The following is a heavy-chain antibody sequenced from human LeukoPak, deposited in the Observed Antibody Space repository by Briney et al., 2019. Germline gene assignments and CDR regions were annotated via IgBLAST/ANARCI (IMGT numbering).Heavy chain of an antibody. CDR1: GFTFSSYA. Sequence: GGSLRLSCAASGFTFSSYAMSWVRQAPGKGLEWVSGISGSGTSTYYADSVKCRFTLSRDNSKNTLYLQMNSLRAEDTAVYYCAKGSSSSWYSVEYWGQGTLVTVSS. CDR2: ISGSGTST. CDR3: AKGSSSSWYSVEY. D-gene: IGHD6-13*01. J-gene: IGHJ4*02. V-gene: IGHV3-23*01.